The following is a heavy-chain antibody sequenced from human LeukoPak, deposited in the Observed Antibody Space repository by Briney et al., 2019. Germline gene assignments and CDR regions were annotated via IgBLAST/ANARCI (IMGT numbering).Heavy chain of an antibody. CDR1: GGSISSGDYY. Sequence: SQTLSLTCTVSGGSISSGDYYWSWIRQPPGKGLEGIGYIYYSGSTYYTPSLKTRVTISVDTSKNQFSLKLSSVTAADTAVYYCARELIAAATNWFDPWGQGTLVTVSS. V-gene: IGHV4-30-4*08. J-gene: IGHJ5*02. CDR3: ARELIAAATNWFDP. D-gene: IGHD6-13*01. CDR2: IYYSGST.